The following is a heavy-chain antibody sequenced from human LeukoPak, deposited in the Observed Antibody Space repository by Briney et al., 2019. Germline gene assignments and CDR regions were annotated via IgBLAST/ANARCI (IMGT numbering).Heavy chain of an antibody. CDR3: ARVKTYLDYYGSGSYYKGGDY. V-gene: IGHV3-21*01. D-gene: IGHD3-10*01. CDR2: TSSSSSYI. J-gene: IGHJ4*02. CDR1: GFTFSSYS. Sequence: PGGSLRLSCAASGFTFSSYSMNWVRQAPGKGLEWVSSTSSSSSYIYYADSVKGRFTISRDNAKNSLYLQMNSLRAEDTAVYYCARVKTYLDYYGSGSYYKGGDYWGQGTLVTVSS.